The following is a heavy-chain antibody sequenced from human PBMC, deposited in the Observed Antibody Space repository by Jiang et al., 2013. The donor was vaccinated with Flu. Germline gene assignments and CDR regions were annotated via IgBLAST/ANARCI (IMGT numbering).Heavy chain of an antibody. V-gene: IGHV3-23*01. CDR2: TSGSGGGT. Sequence: VQLLESGGGLVQPGGSLRLSCAASGFSFSSYAMTWVRQAPGKGLEWVSTTSGSGGGTYYADSVKGRFTISRDNSKNTLYLQMNSLRAEDTAVYYCAKDTASTTILVGAFDVWGQGTMVTLSS. J-gene: IGHJ3*01. CDR3: AKDTASTTILVGAFDV. CDR1: GFSFSSYA. D-gene: IGHD3-9*01.